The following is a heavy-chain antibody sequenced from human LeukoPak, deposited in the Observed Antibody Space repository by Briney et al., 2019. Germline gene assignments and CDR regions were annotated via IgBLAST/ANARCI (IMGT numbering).Heavy chain of an antibody. CDR1: GFSISTYW. CDR2: INPDGSTT. CDR3: VRGVADSYGQFDN. V-gene: IGHV3-74*01. Sequence: QPGGSLILSCAASGFSISTYWIHWVRQAPGKGLVWVSRINPDGSTTYYADSVKGRITISRDNAKNTLYLQMNSLRAEDTAVYYCVRGVADSYGQFDNWGQGTLVTVSS. D-gene: IGHD3-10*01. J-gene: IGHJ4*02.